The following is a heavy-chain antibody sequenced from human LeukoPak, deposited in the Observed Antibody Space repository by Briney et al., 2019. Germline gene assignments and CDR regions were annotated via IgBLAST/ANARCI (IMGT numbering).Heavy chain of an antibody. D-gene: IGHD2-15*01. CDR1: GYTFTRYG. CDR3: ARDFFHGHCAGLSCFLLDY. J-gene: IGHJ4*02. V-gene: IGHV1-18*01. Sequence: GASVKVSCKXSGYTFTRYGISWVRQAPGQGLEWMGWISANNGDTNSAQKFQDRVAMTTDTSTSTAYMELRSLRSDDTAVYYCARDFFHGHCAGLSCFLLDYWGQGSLVTVSS. CDR2: ISANNGDT.